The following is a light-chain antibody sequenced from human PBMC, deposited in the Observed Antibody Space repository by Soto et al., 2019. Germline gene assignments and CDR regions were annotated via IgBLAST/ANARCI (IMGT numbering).Light chain of an antibody. CDR2: SAS. CDR3: QQSFSTPT. J-gene: IGKJ5*01. V-gene: IGKV1-39*01. CDR1: QSISSY. Sequence: DIQMTQSPSSLSASVGDRVTITCRASQSISSYLNWYRQKPGKAPELLIYSASNLQSGVPSRFSGSGSGTDFTLTISSLQPEDFATYYCQQSFSTPTFGQGTRLDIK.